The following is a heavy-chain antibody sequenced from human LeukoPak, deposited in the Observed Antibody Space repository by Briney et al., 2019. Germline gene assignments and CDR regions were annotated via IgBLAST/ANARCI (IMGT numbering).Heavy chain of an antibody. J-gene: IGHJ4*02. CDR1: GYTFTSYG. CDR3: ARERAGVATYYFDY. CDR2: INPNSGGT. D-gene: IGHD6-19*01. V-gene: IGHV1-2*02. Sequence: GASVKVSCKASGYTFTSYGISWVRHAPGQGLEWMGWINPNSGGTNYAQKFQGRVTMTRDTSISTAYMELSRLRSDDTAVYYCARERAGVATYYFDYWGQGTLVTVSS.